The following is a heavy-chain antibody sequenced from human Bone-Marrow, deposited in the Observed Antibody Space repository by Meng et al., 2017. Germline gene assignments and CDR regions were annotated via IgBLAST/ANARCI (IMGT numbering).Heavy chain of an antibody. Sequence: VAQSGGEVKKPGAAVKVSCNASGYTFNSYDINWVRQATGQGLEWMGGIIPMFGTANYAQKFQARVTMTGDTSISTAYMELSGLRSDDTAMYYCARDEDISAAGKLFGDYWGQGTLVTVSS. J-gene: IGHJ4*02. V-gene: IGHV1-2*02. CDR3: ARDEDISAAGKLFGDY. CDR1: GYTFNSYD. CDR2: IIPMFGTA. D-gene: IGHD6-25*01.